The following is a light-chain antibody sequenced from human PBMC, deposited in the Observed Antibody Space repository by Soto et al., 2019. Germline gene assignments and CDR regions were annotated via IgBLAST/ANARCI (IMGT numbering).Light chain of an antibody. CDR2: DAS. CDR1: QSVLYSSNNKNY. J-gene: IGKJ1*01. V-gene: IGKV4-1*01. CDR3: QQYGTSPRT. Sequence: DIVMTQSPDSLAVSLGERATINCKSSQSVLYSSNNKNYLAWYQQKPGQAPRLLIFDASSRATGIPDRFSGSGSGTDFTLSISRLEPEDFAVYYCQQYGTSPRTFGQGTKVDIK.